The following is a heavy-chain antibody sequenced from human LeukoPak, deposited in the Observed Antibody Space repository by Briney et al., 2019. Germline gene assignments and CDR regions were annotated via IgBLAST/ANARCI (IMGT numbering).Heavy chain of an antibody. D-gene: IGHD3-10*01. Sequence: GGSLRLSCAVSGFTFSDHYMDWVRQAPGKGLEWVGRSRNRAKSYTTDYAASVKGRFTISRDNSKNTLFLQMNSLRAEDTAVYYCAKDSLLRGGPFGQGTLVSVSS. CDR3: AKDSLLRGGP. CDR1: GFTFSDHY. J-gene: IGHJ5*02. V-gene: IGHV3-72*01. CDR2: SRNRAKSYTT.